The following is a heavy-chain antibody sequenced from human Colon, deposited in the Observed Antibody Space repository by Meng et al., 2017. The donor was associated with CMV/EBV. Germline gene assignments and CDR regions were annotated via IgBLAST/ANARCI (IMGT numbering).Heavy chain of an antibody. CDR2: IIPIFATA. J-gene: IGHJ4*02. V-gene: IGHV1-69*12. D-gene: IGHD1-26*01. CDR3: ARDIDSAEGY. Sequence: QVQVVSCGAEAKKPGCAVKVGCKASGGSISSYAISWVRQAPGQGLEWMGGIIPIFATANYAQKLQGRVTITASESTSTAYMEQSSLRYEDTAVYYCARDIDSAEGYWGQGTLVTVSS. CDR1: GGSISSYA.